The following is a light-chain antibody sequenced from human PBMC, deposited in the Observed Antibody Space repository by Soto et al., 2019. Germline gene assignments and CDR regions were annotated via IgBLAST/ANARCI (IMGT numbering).Light chain of an antibody. Sequence: QSALTQPASVSGSPGQSITISCTGTSRDIGTYNYVSWYQQHPGKAPKIMIYEVSNRPSGVSNRFSGSKSGNTASLTISALQAEDEADYYCSSYTSSGNAGVFGGGTKVTVL. J-gene: IGLJ2*01. CDR1: SRDIGTYNY. CDR2: EVS. V-gene: IGLV2-14*01. CDR3: SSYTSSGNAGV.